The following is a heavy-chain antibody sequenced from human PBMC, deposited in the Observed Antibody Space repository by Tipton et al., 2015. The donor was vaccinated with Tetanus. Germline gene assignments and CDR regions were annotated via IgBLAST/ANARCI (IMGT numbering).Heavy chain of an antibody. Sequence: QLVQSGGGLIQPGESLRLSCAASGFTVSSNYMTWVRQAPGKGLEWVSLIYSGGNTYYADSVKGRFTISRDEAKKSVYLEMSSLTVGDTAVYYCARDRGEDWTNFYYMDVWGKGATVTVSS. CDR3: ARDRGEDWTNFYYMDV. J-gene: IGHJ6*03. D-gene: IGHD3/OR15-3a*01. V-gene: IGHV3-53*01. CDR1: GFTVSSNY. CDR2: IYSGGNT.